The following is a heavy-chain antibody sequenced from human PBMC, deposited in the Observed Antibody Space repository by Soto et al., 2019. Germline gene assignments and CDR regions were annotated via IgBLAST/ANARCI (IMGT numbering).Heavy chain of an antibody. CDR1: GFTFSSYA. Sequence: GGSLRLSCAASGFTFSSYAMNWIRQAPGKGLEWVSAVSGSGSGTHYADSVKGRFTISRDNSKNTLYLQMNSLRGEDTAVYYCARGPSSLTRFDYCGQGPLATVSS. CDR2: VSGSGSGT. D-gene: IGHD2-2*01. J-gene: IGHJ4*02. CDR3: ARGPSSLTRFDY. V-gene: IGHV3-23*01.